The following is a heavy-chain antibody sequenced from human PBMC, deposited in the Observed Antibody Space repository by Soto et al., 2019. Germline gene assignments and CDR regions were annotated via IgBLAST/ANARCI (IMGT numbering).Heavy chain of an antibody. CDR3: NTDPEPIIAAAGVDAFDI. CDR1: EXTFSNAC. J-gene: IGHJ3*02. Sequence: GSLKLSCAASEXTFSNACMSWVRQAPGKGLEWVGRIKSKTDGGTTDYAAPVKGRFSISRDDSKNTLYLQMNSLKTEDTAVYYCNTDPEPIIAAAGVDAFDIWGQGTMVTVSS. V-gene: IGHV3-15*01. D-gene: IGHD6-13*01. CDR2: IKSKTDGGTT.